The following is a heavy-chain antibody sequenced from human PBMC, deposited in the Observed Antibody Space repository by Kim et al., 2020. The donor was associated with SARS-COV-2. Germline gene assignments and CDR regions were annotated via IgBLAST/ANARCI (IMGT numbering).Heavy chain of an antibody. Sequence: SETLSLTCAVYGGSFSGYYWSWIRQPPGKGLEWIGEINHSGSTNYNPSLKSRVTISVDTSKNQFSLKLSSVTAADTAVYYCARGRRGSSGWYRFDYWGQG. CDR2: INHSGST. D-gene: IGHD6-19*01. CDR3: ARGRRGSSGWYRFDY. V-gene: IGHV4-34*01. J-gene: IGHJ4*02. CDR1: GGSFSGYY.